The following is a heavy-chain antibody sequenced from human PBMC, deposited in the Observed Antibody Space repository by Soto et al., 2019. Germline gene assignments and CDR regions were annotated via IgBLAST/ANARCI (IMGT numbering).Heavy chain of an antibody. D-gene: IGHD3-22*01. CDR1: GYTFTSYG. J-gene: IGHJ4*02. CDR2: INPGNGNT. Sequence: GASVKVSCKASGYTFTSYGINWVRQAPGRGLEWMGWINPGNGNTKYSQQFQGRVIIATDESASTAYMELSSLRSEDTAVYYCASDSSGYYNDFDYWGQGTLVTVSS. CDR3: ASDSSGYYNDFDY. V-gene: IGHV1-3*01.